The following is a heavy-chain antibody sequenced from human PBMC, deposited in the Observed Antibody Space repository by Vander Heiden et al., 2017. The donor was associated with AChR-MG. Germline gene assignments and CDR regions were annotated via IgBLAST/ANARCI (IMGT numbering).Heavy chain of an antibody. D-gene: IGHD6-13*01. J-gene: IGHJ6*02. Sequence: QVQLVQSGAEVKKPGSSVKVSCKASGGTFSRYAISWVRQAPGQGLEWMGGIIPIFGTANYAQKFQGRVTITADESTSTAYMELSSLRSEDTAVYYCARGLVRRSSSWYFYYYYGMDVWGQGTTVTVSS. CDR3: ARGLVRRSSSWYFYYYYGMDV. CDR1: GGTFSRYA. CDR2: IIPIFGTA. V-gene: IGHV1-69*01.